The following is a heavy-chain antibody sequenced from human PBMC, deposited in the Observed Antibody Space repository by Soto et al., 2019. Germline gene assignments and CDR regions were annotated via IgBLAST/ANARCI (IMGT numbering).Heavy chain of an antibody. CDR3: AKARLSVDYYYGMDV. CDR2: ISYDGSNK. Sequence: GGSLRLSCAASGITFSSYGMHWVRQAPGKGLEWVAVISYDGSNKYYADSVKGRFTISRDNSKNTLYLQMNSLRAEDTAVYYCAKARLSVDYYYGMDVWGQGTTVTVSS. V-gene: IGHV3-30*18. J-gene: IGHJ6*02. CDR1: GITFSSYG. D-gene: IGHD6-19*01.